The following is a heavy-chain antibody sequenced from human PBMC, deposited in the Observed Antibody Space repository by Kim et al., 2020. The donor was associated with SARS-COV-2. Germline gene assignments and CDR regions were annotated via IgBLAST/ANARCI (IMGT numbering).Heavy chain of an antibody. CDR1: GGSISNYY. D-gene: IGHD1-26*01. CDR3: ARGATSPGKAFDI. CDR2: IYYSGST. Sequence: SETLSLTCTVSGGSISNYYWSWIRQPPGKGLEWIGYIYYSGSTSYNPSLKSRVTISVDTSTNQFSLKLISGPAADTAVCYCARGATSPGKAFDIWGQGTMVTVSS. J-gene: IGHJ3*02. V-gene: IGHV4-59*13.